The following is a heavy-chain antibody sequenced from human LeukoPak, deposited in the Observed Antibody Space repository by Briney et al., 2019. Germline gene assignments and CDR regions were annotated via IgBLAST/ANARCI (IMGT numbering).Heavy chain of an antibody. CDR3: AKGSWEPLDY. CDR2: ISYDGSNK. Sequence: GRSLRLSCAASGFTFSSYGMHWVRQAPGKGLEWVAVISYDGSNKYYADSVKGRFTISGDNSKNTLYLQMNSLRAEDTAVYYCAKGSWEPLDYWGQGTLVTVSS. J-gene: IGHJ4*02. CDR1: GFTFSSYG. V-gene: IGHV3-30*18. D-gene: IGHD1-26*01.